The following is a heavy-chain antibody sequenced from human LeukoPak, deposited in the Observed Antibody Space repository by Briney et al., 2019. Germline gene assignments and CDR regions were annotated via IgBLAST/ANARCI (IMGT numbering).Heavy chain of an antibody. CDR1: GFTFSSYA. V-gene: IGHV3-23*01. CDR3: ATSTLPWIQPGYYYMDV. D-gene: IGHD5-18*01. Sequence: TGGSLRLSRAASGFTFSSYAMSWVRQAPGKGLEWVSAISGSGGRTYYADSVKGRFTISRDNSKNTLYLQMNSLRAEDTAVYYCATSTLPWIQPGYYYMDVWGKGTTVTVSS. CDR2: ISGSGGRT. J-gene: IGHJ6*03.